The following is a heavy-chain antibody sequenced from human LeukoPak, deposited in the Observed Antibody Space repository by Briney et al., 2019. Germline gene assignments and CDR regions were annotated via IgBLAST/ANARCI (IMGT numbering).Heavy chain of an antibody. Sequence: GASVKVSCKASGYTFTDYYMHWVRQAPGQGLEWMGWMDPKSGEANHAQKFQGRVIMTRDTSISTAYMELSRLRSDDTAVYYCALEVYYSDNSAFDYWGQGTLVTVSS. CDR1: GYTFTDYY. CDR2: MDPKSGEA. D-gene: IGHD3-22*01. J-gene: IGHJ4*02. CDR3: ALEVYYSDNSAFDY. V-gene: IGHV1-2*02.